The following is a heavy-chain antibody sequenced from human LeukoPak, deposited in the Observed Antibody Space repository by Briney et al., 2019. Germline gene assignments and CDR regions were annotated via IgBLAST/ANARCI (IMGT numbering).Heavy chain of an antibody. J-gene: IGHJ6*02. Sequence: ASVKVSCKASGGTFSSYAISWVRQAPGQGLEWMGRIIPILGIANYAQKFQGRVTITADKSTSTAYMELSSLRSEDTAVYYCARDRTPPQKNCSSTSCYVSPYYGMDVWGQGTTVTVSS. V-gene: IGHV1-69*04. D-gene: IGHD2-2*01. CDR3: ARDRTPPQKNCSSTSCYVSPYYGMDV. CDR1: GGTFSSYA. CDR2: IIPILGIA.